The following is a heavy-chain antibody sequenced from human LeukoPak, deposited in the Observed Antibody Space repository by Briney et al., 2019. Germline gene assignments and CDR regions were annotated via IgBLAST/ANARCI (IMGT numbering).Heavy chain of an antibody. Sequence: PSETLSLTCTVSGGSISSGGYYWSWIRQPPGKGLEWIGYIYHSGSTYYNPSLKSRVTISVDRSKNQFSLKLSSVTAADTAVYYCARDGAAYCGGDCQGHAFDIWGQGTMVTVSS. CDR2: IYHSGST. CDR3: ARDGAAYCGGDCQGHAFDI. CDR1: GGSISSGGYY. D-gene: IGHD2-21*01. J-gene: IGHJ3*02. V-gene: IGHV4-30-2*01.